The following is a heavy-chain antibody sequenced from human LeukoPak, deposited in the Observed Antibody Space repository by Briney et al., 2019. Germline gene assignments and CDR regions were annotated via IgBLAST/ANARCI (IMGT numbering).Heavy chain of an antibody. CDR1: GFTFSSYE. D-gene: IGHD3-22*01. CDR3: ARNFGGGDSSGPYY. CDR2: ISSSGSTI. V-gene: IGHV3-48*03. Sequence: GGSLRLSCAASGFTFSSYEMNWVRQAPGKGLEWVSYISSSGSTIYYADSMKGRFTISRDNAKNSLNLQMNNVRAEDTALYYCARNFGGGDSSGPYYWGQGTLVTVSS. J-gene: IGHJ4*02.